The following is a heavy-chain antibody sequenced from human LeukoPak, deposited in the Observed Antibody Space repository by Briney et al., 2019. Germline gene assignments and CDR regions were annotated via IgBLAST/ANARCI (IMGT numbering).Heavy chain of an antibody. Sequence: PGESLSLSCAATGFTFNSYTMNWVRQSPGKGLEWVSGISGSRITTYYVDSVKGRFTISRDNSKNTLYLQMNSLRAEDTAVYYCAKDQDFGDYFDYWGQGTLVTVSS. CDR2: ISGSRITT. D-gene: IGHD2-15*01. V-gene: IGHV3-23*01. CDR1: GFTFNSYT. CDR3: AKDQDFGDYFDY. J-gene: IGHJ4*02.